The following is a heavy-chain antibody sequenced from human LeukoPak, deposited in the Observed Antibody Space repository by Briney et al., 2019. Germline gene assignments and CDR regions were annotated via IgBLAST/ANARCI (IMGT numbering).Heavy chain of an antibody. V-gene: IGHV1-2*02. D-gene: IGHD2-15*01. J-gene: IGHJ5*02. CDR2: INPNSGGT. CDR3: ARSGGLYCSGGSCRQINWFDP. Sequence: GASVKVSCKASGYTFTGYYMHWVRQAPGQGLEWMGWINPNSGGTNYAQKFQGRVTMTRDTSISTAYMELSRLRSDDTAVYYCARSGGLYCSGGSCRQINWFDPWGQGTLVTVSS. CDR1: GYTFTGYY.